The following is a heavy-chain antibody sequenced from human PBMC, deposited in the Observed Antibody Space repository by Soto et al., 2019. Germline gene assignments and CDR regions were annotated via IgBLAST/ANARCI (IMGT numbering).Heavy chain of an antibody. Sequence: PSQTLCLTWTVSGVSSVGYGCSWIRQPPGKGLEWIGYIYYSGSTNYNPSLKSRVTISVDTSKKQFSLKLSSVTATDTAVYYCAGAFRGWLPITGTTGYYYYMDVWGKGTTVTVSS. V-gene: IGHV4-59*08. D-gene: IGHD1-7*01. CDR3: AGAFRGWLPITGTTGYYYYMDV. CDR1: GVSSVGYG. CDR2: IYYSGST. J-gene: IGHJ6*03.